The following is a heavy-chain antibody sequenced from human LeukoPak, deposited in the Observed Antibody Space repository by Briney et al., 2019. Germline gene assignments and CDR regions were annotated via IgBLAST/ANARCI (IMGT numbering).Heavy chain of an antibody. J-gene: IGHJ4*02. CDR1: GGCFSGYY. CDR3: ASGAQARVMDY. D-gene: IGHD3-16*01. Sequence: SETLSLTCAVYGGCFSGYYWSWIRQPPGKGLEWIGEINHSGSTNYNPSLKSRVTISVDTSKNQFSLKLSSVTAADTAVYYCASGAQARVMDYWGQGTLVTVSS. V-gene: IGHV4-34*01. CDR2: INHSGST.